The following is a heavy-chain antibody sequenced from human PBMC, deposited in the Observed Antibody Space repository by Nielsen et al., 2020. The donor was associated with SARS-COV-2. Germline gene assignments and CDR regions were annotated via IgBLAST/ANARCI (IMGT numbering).Heavy chain of an antibody. D-gene: IGHD6-6*01. CDR2: ISGSGGST. V-gene: IGHV3-23*01. J-gene: IGHJ6*02. CDR3: AKAYSSSPIYYYGMDV. Sequence: GESLKISCAASGFTFSSYAMSWVRQAPGKGLEWVSAISGSGGSTYYADSVKGRFTISRDNSKNTLYLQMNSLRAEDTAVYYCAKAYSSSPIYYYGMDVWGQGTTVTVSS. CDR1: GFTFSSYA.